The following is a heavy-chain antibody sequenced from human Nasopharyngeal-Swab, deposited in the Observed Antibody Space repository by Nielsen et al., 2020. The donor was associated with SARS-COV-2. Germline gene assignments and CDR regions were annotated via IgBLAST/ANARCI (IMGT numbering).Heavy chain of an antibody. CDR1: GGTFSSYA. D-gene: IGHD4-23*01. V-gene: IGHV1-69*13. CDR2: IIPIFGTA. J-gene: IGHJ3*02. Sequence: SVKVSCKASGGTFSSYAISWVRQAPGQGLEWMGGIIPIFGTANYAQKFQGRVTITADESTSTAYMELSSLRSEDTAVYYCARDRRTVVTPIFAFDIWGQGTMVTVSS. CDR3: ARDRRTVVTPIFAFDI.